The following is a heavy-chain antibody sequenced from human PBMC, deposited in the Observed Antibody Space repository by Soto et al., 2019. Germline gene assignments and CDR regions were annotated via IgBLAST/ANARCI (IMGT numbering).Heavy chain of an antibody. V-gene: IGHV3-30*18. Sequence: QVQLVESGGSVVQPGTSLRLSCAASGFTFSSYGIHWVRQAPGKGLEWVALISHDGSRKEYAESQKGPFTISKDNSKNTVALQMNSRRFEDTAVYFWAKDFTRGPSVLRGFDLWGQGTVVSVSS. CDR3: AKDFTRGPSVLRGFDL. CDR2: ISHDGSRK. J-gene: IGHJ3*01. CDR1: GFTFSSYG. D-gene: IGHD3-3*01.